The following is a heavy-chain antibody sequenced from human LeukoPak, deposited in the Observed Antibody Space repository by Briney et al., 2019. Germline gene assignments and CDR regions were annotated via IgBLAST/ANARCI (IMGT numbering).Heavy chain of an antibody. V-gene: IGHV3-23*01. CDR1: GLTFRSYA. Sequence: PGGSLRLSCAASGLTFRSYAMSWVRQAPGKGLEWVSAISGSAGSTYYAESVKGRFTISKGNSKNTLYLQMNSLRAEDTAVYYCAKFSSSETTAFDYWGQGTLVTVSS. CDR2: ISGSAGST. CDR3: AKFSSSETTAFDY. J-gene: IGHJ4*02. D-gene: IGHD1-1*01.